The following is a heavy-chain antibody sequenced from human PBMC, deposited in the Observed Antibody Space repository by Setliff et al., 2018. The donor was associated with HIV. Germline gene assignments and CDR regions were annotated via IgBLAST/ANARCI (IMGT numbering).Heavy chain of an antibody. Sequence: PSETLSLTCSVSGASLDSGSYYWTWIRQHPGKGLEWIGYFFHGSPEYNPSLRSRITISADMSKNQFSLTMLSVTAEDTAVYYCAGGRDGSQYDSSAAYYYWGRGILVIVSS. V-gene: IGHV4-31*03. CDR3: AGGRDGSQYDSSAAYYY. J-gene: IGHJ4*02. CDR1: GASLDSGSYY. CDR2: FFHGSP. D-gene: IGHD3-22*01.